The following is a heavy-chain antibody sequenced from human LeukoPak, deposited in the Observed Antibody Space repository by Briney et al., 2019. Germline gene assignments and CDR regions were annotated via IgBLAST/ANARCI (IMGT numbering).Heavy chain of an antibody. V-gene: IGHV3-15*01. CDR2: IKSKTDGGTT. J-gene: IGHJ4*02. Sequence: PGGSLRLSCAASGFTFRNAWMSWVRQAPGEGLEWVGRIKSKTDGGTTDYAAPVKGRFTISRDDSKNTLYLQMNSLKTEDTAVYYCTTDSGNYYDSSGYLPGFDYWGQGTLVTVSS. CDR3: TTDSGNYYDSSGYLPGFDY. D-gene: IGHD3-22*01. CDR1: GFTFRNAW.